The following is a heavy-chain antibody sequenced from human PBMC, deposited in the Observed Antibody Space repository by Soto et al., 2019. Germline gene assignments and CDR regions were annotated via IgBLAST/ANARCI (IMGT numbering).Heavy chain of an antibody. D-gene: IGHD6-13*01. Sequence: QVQLQESGPGLVKPSQTLSLTCTVSGVSISSGGYYWSWIRQHQGKGLEWIGYIYYSGSTYYNPSLKSRVTISVDTSKNQFSLKLSSVTAADTAVYYCARDVPIAAAGYWGQGTLVTVS. CDR3: ARDVPIAAAGY. J-gene: IGHJ4*02. V-gene: IGHV4-31*03. CDR1: GVSISSGGYY. CDR2: IYYSGST.